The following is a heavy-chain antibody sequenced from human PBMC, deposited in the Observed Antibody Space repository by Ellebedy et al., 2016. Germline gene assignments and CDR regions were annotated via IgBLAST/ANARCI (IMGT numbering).Heavy chain of an antibody. V-gene: IGHV1-69*06. J-gene: IGHJ6*02. D-gene: IGHD3-16*01. CDR3: ARDLTFAKYYYYGMDV. CDR2: IIPIFDTV. Sequence: SVKVSXXASGGTFGSYAFSWVRQAPGQGLEWMGGIIPIFDTVNYSQKFQGRVTITADKSTSIVYMELSSLRSEDTAVFYCARDLTFAKYYYYGMDVWGQGTTVTVSS. CDR1: GGTFGSYA.